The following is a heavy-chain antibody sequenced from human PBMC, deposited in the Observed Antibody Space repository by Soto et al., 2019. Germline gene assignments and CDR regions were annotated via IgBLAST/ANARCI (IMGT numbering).Heavy chain of an antibody. CDR2: IRSKANSYAT. CDR3: TSRRDGYNFDY. CDR1: GFTFSGSA. J-gene: IGHJ4*02. Sequence: EVQLVESGGGLVQPGGSLKLSCAASGFTFSGSAMHWVRQASGKGLEWVGRIRSKANSYATAYAASVKGRFTSSRDDSKNTAYLQMNSLKTEDTAVYYCTSRRDGYNFDYWGQGTLVTVSS. V-gene: IGHV3-73*01. D-gene: IGHD5-12*01.